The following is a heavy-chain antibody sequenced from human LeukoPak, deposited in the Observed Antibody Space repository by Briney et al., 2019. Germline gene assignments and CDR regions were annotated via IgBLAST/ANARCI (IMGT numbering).Heavy chain of an antibody. CDR3: ATASLDQIVATTYFDY. V-gene: IGHV1-24*01. CDR1: GYTLTELS. J-gene: IGHJ4*02. D-gene: IGHD5-12*01. CDR2: FDPEDGET. Sequence: ASVKDSCKVSGYTLTELSMHWVRQAPGKGLEWMGGFDPEDGETIYAQKFQGRVTMTEDTSTDTAYMELSSLRSEDTAVYYCATASLDQIVATTYFDYWGQGTLVTVSS.